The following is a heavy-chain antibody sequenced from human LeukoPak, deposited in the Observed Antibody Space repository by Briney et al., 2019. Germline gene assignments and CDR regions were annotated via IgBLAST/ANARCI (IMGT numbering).Heavy chain of an antibody. CDR1: GGSISSGGYY. J-gene: IGHJ3*02. Sequence: PSQTLSLTCTVSGGSISSGGYYWSWIRQHPGKGLEWIGYIYYSGSTYYNPSLKSRVTISVDRSKNQFSLKLSSVTAADTAVYYCARLIVVVPAATFDIWGQGTMVTVSS. V-gene: IGHV4-31*03. D-gene: IGHD2-2*01. CDR2: IYYSGST. CDR3: ARLIVVVPAATFDI.